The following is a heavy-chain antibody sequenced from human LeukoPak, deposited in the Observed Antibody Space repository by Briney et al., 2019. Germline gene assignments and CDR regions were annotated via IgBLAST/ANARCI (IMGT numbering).Heavy chain of an antibody. V-gene: IGHV3-9*01. J-gene: IGHJ4*02. CDR2: ISWNNGSL. CDR1: GFPFDDYA. D-gene: IGHD1-26*01. CDR3: AKGTGRYWTFLDY. Sequence: GGSLRLSCAASGFPFDDYAMHWVRQAPGKGLEWVSGISWNNGSLDYVDSVKGRFTISRDNAKNSLYLEMNSLRPEDTALYYCAKGTGRYWTFLDYWGQGAPVTVSS.